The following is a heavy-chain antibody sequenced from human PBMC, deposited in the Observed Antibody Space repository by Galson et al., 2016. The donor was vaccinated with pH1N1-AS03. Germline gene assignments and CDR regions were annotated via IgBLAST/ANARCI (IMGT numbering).Heavy chain of an antibody. CDR1: GFTFSSYS. CDR2: ISSDGDT. V-gene: IGHV3-64*02. J-gene: IGHJ6*02. CDR3: AREAEHYYYALDV. Sequence: SLRLSCAASGFTFSSYSIHWVRQAPGKGLEYVSAISSDGDTYYTDSVKGRFTISRDKFKNTVYLQMGSLRPEDVAVYYCAREAEHYYYALDVWGQGTTVTVFS.